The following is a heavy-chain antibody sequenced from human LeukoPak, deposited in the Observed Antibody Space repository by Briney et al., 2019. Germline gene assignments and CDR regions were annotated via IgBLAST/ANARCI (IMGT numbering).Heavy chain of an antibody. CDR3: GNYPNLGAGHLIPEYFQN. CDR1: GASMRSYY. CDR2: ISKTGST. Sequence: SETLSLTCTVSGASMRSYYGSWIRQPPGRVLELIGYISKTGSTNYNPSLKSRVTMSLDKYKNQFSLQLPSVTAADTAVYYCGNYPNLGAGHLIPEYFQNWGQGTLVTVSS. J-gene: IGHJ1*01. D-gene: IGHD6-13*01. V-gene: IGHV4-59*01.